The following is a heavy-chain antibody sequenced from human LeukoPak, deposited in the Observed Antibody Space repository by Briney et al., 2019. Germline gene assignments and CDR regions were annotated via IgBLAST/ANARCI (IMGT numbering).Heavy chain of an antibody. V-gene: IGHV1-2*02. CDR1: GYTFTGYS. J-gene: IGHJ5*02. Sequence: ASVMVSYKASGYTFTGYSMHWLRQAPGQGLEWMGWINPNSGDTNYAQKFQDRVTLTRDTSINTAYMELTNLKSDDTAVYYCARPSGDFYSWFDPWGQGTLVTVSS. CDR2: INPNSGDT. CDR3: ARPSGDFYSWFDP. D-gene: IGHD6-19*01.